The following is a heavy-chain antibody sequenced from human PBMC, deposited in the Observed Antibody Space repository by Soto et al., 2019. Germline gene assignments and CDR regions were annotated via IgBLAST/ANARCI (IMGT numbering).Heavy chain of an antibody. CDR2: TYYRSKWYN. Sequence: SQTLSLTCAISGDSVSSNSAAWNWIRQSPSRGLEWLGRTYYRSKWYNDYAVSVKSRITINPDTSKNQFSLQLNSVTPEDTAAYYCARDRSVTTYYYYYYGMDVWGQGTTVTVSS. V-gene: IGHV6-1*01. D-gene: IGHD4-4*01. J-gene: IGHJ6*02. CDR3: ARDRSVTTYYYYYYGMDV. CDR1: GDSVSSNSAA.